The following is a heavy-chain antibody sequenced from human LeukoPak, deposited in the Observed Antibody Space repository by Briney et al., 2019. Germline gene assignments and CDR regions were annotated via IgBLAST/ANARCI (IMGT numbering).Heavy chain of an antibody. CDR2: INPNSGGT. Sequence: ASVKVSCKASGYTFTGYYMHWVRQAPGQGLEWMGWINPNSGGTNYAQKFQGRVTMTRHTSTSTAYMELSSLRSEDTAVYYCARESGFYGSGSRFWGQGTLVTVSS. V-gene: IGHV1-2*02. D-gene: IGHD3-10*01. CDR3: ARESGFYGSGSRF. CDR1: GYTFTGYY. J-gene: IGHJ4*02.